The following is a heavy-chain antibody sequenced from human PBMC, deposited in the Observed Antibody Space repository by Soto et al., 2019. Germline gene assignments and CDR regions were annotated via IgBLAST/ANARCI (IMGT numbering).Heavy chain of an antibody. J-gene: IGHJ6*03. CDR1: GFSLASGKVG. Sequence: HVTLKESGPVLVKPTETLTLTCTVSGFSLASGKVGVTWIRQPPGKALERLAHIFSNVEKSYRTSLNDRLTISEDTSKSQVVLTMTTVDPVDTATYSCAQIVFGRSVAGGYVYMDVWGKGTTVTVSS. D-gene: IGHD6-19*01. CDR2: IFSNVEK. V-gene: IGHV2-26*01. CDR3: AQIVFGRSVAGGYVYMDV.